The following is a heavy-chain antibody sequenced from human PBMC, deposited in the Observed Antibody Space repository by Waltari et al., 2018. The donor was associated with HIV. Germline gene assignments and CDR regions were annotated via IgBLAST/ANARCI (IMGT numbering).Heavy chain of an antibody. Sequence: QVQLVQSGAEVKKPGASVKVSCKASGYTFTSYGISWVRQATGQGLEWMGWISAYNGNTNYAQKLQGRVTMTTDTSTSTAYMELRSLRADDTAVYYCARNRGGYYYGSGSPNWFDPWGQGTLVTVSS. CDR2: ISAYNGNT. V-gene: IGHV1-18*01. CDR3: ARNRGGYYYGSGSPNWFDP. J-gene: IGHJ5*02. CDR1: GYTFTSYG. D-gene: IGHD3-10*01.